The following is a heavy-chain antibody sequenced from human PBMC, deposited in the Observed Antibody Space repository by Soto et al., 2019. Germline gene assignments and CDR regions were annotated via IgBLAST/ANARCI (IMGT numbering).Heavy chain of an antibody. Sequence: EVQLVESGGGLVQPGGSLRLSCAASGFTFSSYSMNWVRQAPGKGLEWVSSISSSSSYIYYADSVKGRFTISRDNAKNSLYLQMNSVRAEETVVYYCARGRAASRSHYFDYWGQGTLVAVSS. CDR1: GFTFSSYS. V-gene: IGHV3-21*01. CDR2: ISSSSSYI. D-gene: IGHD2-2*01. J-gene: IGHJ4*02. CDR3: ARGRAASRSHYFDY.